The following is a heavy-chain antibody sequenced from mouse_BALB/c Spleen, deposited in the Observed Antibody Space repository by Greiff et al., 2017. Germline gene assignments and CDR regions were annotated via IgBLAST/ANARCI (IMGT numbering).Heavy chain of an antibody. Sequence: QVQLKESGPGLVAPSQSLSITCTVSGFSLTSYGVHWVRQPPGKGLEWLGVIWAGGSTNYNSALMSRLSISKDNSKSQVFLKMNSLQTDDTAMYYCARLDYPFAYWGQGTLVTVSA. J-gene: IGHJ3*01. V-gene: IGHV2-9*02. CDR2: IWAGGST. CDR3: ARLDYPFAY. D-gene: IGHD2-4*01. CDR1: GFSLTSYG.